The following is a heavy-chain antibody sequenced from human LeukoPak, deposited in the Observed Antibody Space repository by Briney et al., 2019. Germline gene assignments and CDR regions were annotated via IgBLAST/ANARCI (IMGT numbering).Heavy chain of an antibody. V-gene: IGHV3-74*01. CDR1: GFTFSSYW. CDR2: INSDGSST. D-gene: IGHD6-19*01. J-gene: IGHJ4*02. CDR3: AREGREQWLVTWAAWFDY. Sequence: GGSLRLSCAASGFTFSSYWMHWVRQAPGKGLVWVSRINSDGSSTSYADSVKGRFTISRDNAKNTLYLQMNSLRAEDTAVYYCAREGREQWLVTWAAWFDYWGQGTLVTVSS.